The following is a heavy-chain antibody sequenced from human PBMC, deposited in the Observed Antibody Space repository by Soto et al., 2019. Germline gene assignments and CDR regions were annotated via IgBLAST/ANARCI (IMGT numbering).Heavy chain of an antibody. D-gene: IGHD6-13*01. J-gene: IGHJ5*02. V-gene: IGHV1-8*01. Sequence: QVQLVQSGAEVKKPGASVKVSCKASGYTFTSYDINRVRQATGQGLEWMGWMNPNSGNTGYAQKFQGRVTMTRNTTITTAYMEPSSLRSEDTAVYYCARAAAAGTWFDPWGQGPLVTVSS. CDR3: ARAAAAGTWFDP. CDR1: GYTFTSYD. CDR2: MNPNSGNT.